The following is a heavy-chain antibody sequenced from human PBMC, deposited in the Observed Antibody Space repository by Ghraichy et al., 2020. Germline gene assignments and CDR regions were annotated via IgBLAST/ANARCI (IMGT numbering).Heavy chain of an antibody. CDR1: GFSFSTYA. Sequence: ETLSLTCAASGFSFSTYAMSWVRQAPGKGLEWVSSIRDDGTGTFYADSVRGRFTISRDNSKNTVYLQMNSLRADDTAVYYCAKKRYDSYDSPFDSWGQGTLVTVSS. V-gene: IGHV3-23*01. CDR3: AKKRYDSYDSPFDS. D-gene: IGHD3-22*01. CDR2: IRDDGTGT. J-gene: IGHJ4*02.